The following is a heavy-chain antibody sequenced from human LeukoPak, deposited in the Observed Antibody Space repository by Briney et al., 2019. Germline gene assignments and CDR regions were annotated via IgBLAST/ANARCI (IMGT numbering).Heavy chain of an antibody. D-gene: IGHD3-9*01. CDR2: IYYSGST. Sequence: SETLSLTCTVSGGSISSSSYYWGWIRQPPGKGQEWIGSIYYSGSTYYNPSLKSRVTISVDTSKNQFSLKLSSVTAADTAVYYCARAPLSHYDILTGYYGTLGWFDPWGQGTLVTVSS. J-gene: IGHJ5*02. CDR1: GGSISSSSYY. CDR3: ARAPLSHYDILTGYYGTLGWFDP. V-gene: IGHV4-39*07.